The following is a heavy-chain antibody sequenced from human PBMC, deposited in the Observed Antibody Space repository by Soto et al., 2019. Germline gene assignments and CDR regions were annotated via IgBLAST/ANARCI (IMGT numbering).Heavy chain of an antibody. CDR3: ARPLYAHWAFDI. Sequence: PSETLSLTCTVSCDSMTISDFLWGWVRQSRGKGLEWIGGIYYSGIAYYSPSLGSRATLSVDTSRNQFFLSVTSVTAADTAVYYCARPLYAHWAFDIGVQGKLVNVSS. CDR1: CDSMTISDFL. CDR2: IYYSGIA. J-gene: IGHJ3*02. D-gene: IGHD2-2*01. V-gene: IGHV4-39*01.